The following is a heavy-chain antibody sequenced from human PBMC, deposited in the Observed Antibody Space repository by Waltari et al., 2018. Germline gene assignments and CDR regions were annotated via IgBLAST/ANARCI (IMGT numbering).Heavy chain of an antibody. D-gene: IGHD4-17*01. V-gene: IGHV1-2*02. J-gene: IGHJ5*02. Sequence: QVQLVQSGAEVKNPGASVKVSCKASGYTFTGYYMHWVRQAPGQGLEWMGWINPNSGGTNYAQKVQGRVTMTRDTSISTAYMELSRLRSDDTAVYYCARGLGDLSPWGQGTLVTVSS. CDR2: INPNSGGT. CDR3: ARGLGDLSP. CDR1: GYTFTGYY.